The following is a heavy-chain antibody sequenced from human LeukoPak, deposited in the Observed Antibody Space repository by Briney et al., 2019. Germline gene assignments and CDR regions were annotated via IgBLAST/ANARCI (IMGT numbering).Heavy chain of an antibody. Sequence: ASVKVSCKASGYTFTSYGISWVRQAPGQGLEWMGWISAYNGNTNYAQKLQGRVTMTTDTSTSTAYMELRSLRSDDTAVYYCAREGYYGSGSHDAFDIWGQGTMVTVSS. V-gene: IGHV1-18*01. CDR2: ISAYNGNT. CDR3: AREGYYGSGSHDAFDI. CDR1: GYTFTSYG. J-gene: IGHJ3*02. D-gene: IGHD3-10*01.